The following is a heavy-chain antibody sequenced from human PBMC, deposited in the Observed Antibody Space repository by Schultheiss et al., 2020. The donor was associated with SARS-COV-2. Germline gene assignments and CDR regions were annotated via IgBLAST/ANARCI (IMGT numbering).Heavy chain of an antibody. D-gene: IGHD4-17*01. CDR1: GYSFTSYW. V-gene: IGHV5-51*01. J-gene: IGHJ4*02. CDR2: IYPGDSDT. Sequence: GGSLRLSCKGSGYSFTSYWIGWVRQMPGKGLEWMGIIYPGDSDTRYSPSFQGQVTISADKSISTAYLQWSSLKASDTAMYYCARGYGDYEDCFDYWGQGTLVTVSS. CDR3: ARGYGDYEDCFDY.